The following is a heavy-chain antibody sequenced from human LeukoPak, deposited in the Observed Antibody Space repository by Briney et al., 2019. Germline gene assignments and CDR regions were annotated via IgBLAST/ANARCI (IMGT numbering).Heavy chain of an antibody. CDR3: ARHSRSYSFDY. J-gene: IGHJ4*02. D-gene: IGHD3-10*01. V-gene: IGHV4-39*01. Sequence: SETLSLTCTVSGGSISSDNYYWGWIRQPPGKGLEWIGSIYYSGSTYYNPSLKSRVTISVDTSKNQFSLKLSSVTAADTAVYYCARHSRSYSFDYWGQGTLVTVSS. CDR2: IYYSGST. CDR1: GGSISSDNYY.